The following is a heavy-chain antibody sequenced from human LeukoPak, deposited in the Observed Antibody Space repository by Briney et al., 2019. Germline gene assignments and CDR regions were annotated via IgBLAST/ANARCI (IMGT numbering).Heavy chain of an antibody. Sequence: HPGGSLRLSCAASGFTLSSYWMSWVRRAPGKGLEWVANIKQDGSEKYYVDSVKGRFTISTDNAKNSLYLQMNSLRAEDTAVYYCARQRTPAGTELFDCWGQGTLVTVSS. CDR2: IKQDGSEK. CDR3: ARQRTPAGTELFDC. D-gene: IGHD6-13*01. J-gene: IGHJ4*02. V-gene: IGHV3-7*01. CDR1: GFTLSSYW.